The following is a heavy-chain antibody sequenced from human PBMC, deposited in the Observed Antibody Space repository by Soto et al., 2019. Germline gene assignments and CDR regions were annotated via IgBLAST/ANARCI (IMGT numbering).Heavy chain of an antibody. Sequence: QVQLVQSGAEVKKPGASVKVSCKASGYTFTSYAMHWVRQAPGQRLEWMGWINAGNGNTKYSQKFQGRVTITRDTSASTASMEPSSLRSEDTAVYYWASSYSNYALIDYYYYGMDVWGQGTTVTVSS. CDR1: GYTFTSYA. CDR2: INAGNGNT. D-gene: IGHD4-4*01. V-gene: IGHV1-3*01. J-gene: IGHJ6*02. CDR3: ASSYSNYALIDYYYYGMDV.